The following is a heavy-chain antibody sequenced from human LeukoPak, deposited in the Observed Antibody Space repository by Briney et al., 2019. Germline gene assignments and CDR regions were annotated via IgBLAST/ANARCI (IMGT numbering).Heavy chain of an antibody. J-gene: IGHJ6*02. D-gene: IGHD6-6*01. Sequence: PGGSLRLSCAASGFIFSGYAMAWVRQPPGKGLEWVSYISSSGSTIYYADSVKGRFTISRDNAKNSLYLQMNSLRAEDTAVYYCAGSSYYYYGMDVWGQGTTVTVSS. CDR1: GFIFSGYA. CDR2: ISSSGSTI. CDR3: AGSSYYYYGMDV. V-gene: IGHV3-48*03.